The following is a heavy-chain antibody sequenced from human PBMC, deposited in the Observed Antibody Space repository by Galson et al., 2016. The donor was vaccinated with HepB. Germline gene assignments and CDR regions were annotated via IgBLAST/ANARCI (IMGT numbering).Heavy chain of an antibody. Sequence: ETLSLTCAVYGGSFSGNYWIWIRQPPGKGLEWIGEINHSGSTNYNPSLKSRVTISVDTSKNQFSLKLSSLTAADTAVYYCARGTRNYDFWSGNYLWGQGTLVTVSS. CDR3: ARGTRNYDFWSGNYL. V-gene: IGHV4-34*01. J-gene: IGHJ4*02. D-gene: IGHD3-3*01. CDR2: INHSGST. CDR1: GGSFSGNY.